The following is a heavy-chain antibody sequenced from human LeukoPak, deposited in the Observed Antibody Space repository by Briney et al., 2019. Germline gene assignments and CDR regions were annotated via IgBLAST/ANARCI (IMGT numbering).Heavy chain of an antibody. Sequence: SETLSLTCTVSGYSISSGYYWGWIRQPPGKGLEWIGSIYHSGSTYYNPSLKSRVTISVDTSKNQFSLKLSSVTAADTAVYYCARVGIGYCSSTSCYGPSNWFDPWGQGTLVTVSS. CDR3: ARVGIGYCSSTSCYGPSNWFDP. CDR2: IYHSGST. J-gene: IGHJ5*02. D-gene: IGHD2-2*01. V-gene: IGHV4-38-2*02. CDR1: GYSISSGYY.